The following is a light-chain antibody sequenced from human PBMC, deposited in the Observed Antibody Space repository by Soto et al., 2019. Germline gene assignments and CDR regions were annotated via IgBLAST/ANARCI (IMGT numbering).Light chain of an antibody. CDR2: VAS. V-gene: IGKV3-20*01. J-gene: IGKJ3*01. Sequence: EIVLTQSPGTLSLSPGERVTLSCRASQRVTNTNLAWYQQKHGQAHSLLIYVASSRATGIPARFACSGSAKYFALSISRLDPEDFEVYYCQHYGSSSTFGPGTTVDLK. CDR3: QHYGSSST. CDR1: QRVTNTN.